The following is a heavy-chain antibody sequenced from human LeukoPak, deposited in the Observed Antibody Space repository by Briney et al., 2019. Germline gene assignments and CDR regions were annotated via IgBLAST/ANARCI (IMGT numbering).Heavy chain of an antibody. V-gene: IGHV3-23*01. Sequence: GGSLRLSCAASGFTVSSNYMSWVRQAPGKGLEWVSAISGSSGSTYYADSVKGRFTISRDNSKNTLYLQMNSLRAEDTAVYYCAKDVRSESTRGDWGQGTLVTVSS. CDR2: ISGSSGST. J-gene: IGHJ4*02. CDR1: GFTVSSNY. D-gene: IGHD3-10*01. CDR3: AKDVRSESTRGD.